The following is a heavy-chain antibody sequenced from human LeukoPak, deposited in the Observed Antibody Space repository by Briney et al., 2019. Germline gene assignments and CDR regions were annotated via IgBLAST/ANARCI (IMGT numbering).Heavy chain of an antibody. D-gene: IGHD5-18*01. Sequence: SETLSLTCAVYGVSFSGYYWSWIRQPPGKGLEWVGEINHSGSTNYNPSLKSRVTISVDTSKNQFSLKLSSVTAADTAVYYCARATIKLRRIQLWVPAFDYWGQGTLVTVSS. J-gene: IGHJ4*02. V-gene: IGHV4-34*01. CDR3: ARATIKLRRIQLWVPAFDY. CDR2: INHSGST. CDR1: GVSFSGYY.